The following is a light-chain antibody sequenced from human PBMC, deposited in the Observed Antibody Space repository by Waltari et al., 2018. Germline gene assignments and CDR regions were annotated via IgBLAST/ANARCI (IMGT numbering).Light chain of an antibody. V-gene: IGKV3-20*01. CDR1: QSVGRT. CDR3: QHYVRLPAT. J-gene: IGKJ1*01. CDR2: GAS. Sequence: EIVLTQSPGTLCLSQGERATIACRASQSVGRTLAWYQQKPGRAPRLLIFGASSRATGIPDRFSGSGSGTDFSLTISRLEPEDFAVYYCQHYVRLPATFGQGTKVEIK.